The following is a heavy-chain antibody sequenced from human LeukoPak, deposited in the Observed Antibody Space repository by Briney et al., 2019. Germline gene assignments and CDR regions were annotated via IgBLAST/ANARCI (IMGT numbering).Heavy chain of an antibody. CDR1: GFTFSSYA. J-gene: IGHJ5*02. D-gene: IGHD3-3*01. CDR2: ISYDGSNK. V-gene: IGHV3-30-3*01. CDR3: ARSDYDFWSGYYPAFQTEYNWFDP. Sequence: QPGGSLRLSCAASGFTFSSYAMHWVRQAPGKGLEWVAVISYDGSNKYYADSVKGRFTISRDNSKNTLYLQMNSLRAEDTAVYYCARSDYDFWSGYYPAFQTEYNWFDPWGQGTLVTVSS.